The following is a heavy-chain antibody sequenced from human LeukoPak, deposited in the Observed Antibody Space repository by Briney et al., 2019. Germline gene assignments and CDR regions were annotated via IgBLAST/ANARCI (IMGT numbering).Heavy chain of an antibody. CDR2: IYTSGST. J-gene: IGHJ2*01. D-gene: IGHD6-13*01. CDR3: ARHHGRGIAAAGPLTNWYFDL. CDR1: GGSISSYY. Sequence: SETLSLTCTVSGGSISSYYWSWIRQPAGKGLEWIGRIYTSGSTNYNPSLKSRVTMSVDTSKNQFSLKLSSVTAADTAVYYCARHHGRGIAAAGPLTNWYFDLWGRGTLVTVSS. V-gene: IGHV4-4*07.